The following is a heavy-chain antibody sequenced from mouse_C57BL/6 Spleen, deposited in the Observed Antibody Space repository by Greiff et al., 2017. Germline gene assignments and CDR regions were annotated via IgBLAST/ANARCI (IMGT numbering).Heavy chain of an antibody. Sequence: EVKLVESEGGLVQPGSSMKLSCTASGFTFSDYYMAWVRQVPEKGLEWVANINYDGSSTYYLDSLKSRFIISRDNAKNILYLQMSSLKSEDTATYYCARDRDWDGAMDYWGQGTSVTVSS. CDR1: GFTFSDYY. CDR3: ARDRDWDGAMDY. V-gene: IGHV5-16*01. J-gene: IGHJ4*01. D-gene: IGHD4-1*01. CDR2: INYDGSST.